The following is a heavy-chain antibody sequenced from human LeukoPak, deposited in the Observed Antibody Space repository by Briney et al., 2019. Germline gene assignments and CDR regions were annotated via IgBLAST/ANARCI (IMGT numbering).Heavy chain of an antibody. Sequence: PSETLSLTCAVYGGSFSGYYWSWIRQPPGKGLEWIGEINHSGSTNYNPSLKSRVTISVDTSKNQLSLKLSSVTAADTAVYYCARATRVEMAYQNLILDYWGQRTRFTVSS. D-gene: IGHD5-24*01. CDR1: GGSFSGYY. J-gene: IGHJ4*02. CDR3: ARATRVEMAYQNLILDY. V-gene: IGHV4-34*01. CDR2: INHSGST.